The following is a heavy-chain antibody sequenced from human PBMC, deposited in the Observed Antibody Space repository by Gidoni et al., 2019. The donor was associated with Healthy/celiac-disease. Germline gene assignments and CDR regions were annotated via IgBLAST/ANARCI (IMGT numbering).Heavy chain of an antibody. Sequence: EVQLVESGGGLVQPWWSLSRSCAASGFTFSCSWMHWVRQPPGKGLGWVARINSDGSSTSYADSVKRRFTISRDNAKNTLYLQMNSLRAEDTAVYYCARARNFDWLLSLTPIDYWGQGTLVTVSS. CDR2: INSDGSST. CDR1: GFTFSCSW. V-gene: IGHV3-74*01. J-gene: IGHJ4*02. D-gene: IGHD3-9*01. CDR3: ARARNFDWLLSLTPIDY.